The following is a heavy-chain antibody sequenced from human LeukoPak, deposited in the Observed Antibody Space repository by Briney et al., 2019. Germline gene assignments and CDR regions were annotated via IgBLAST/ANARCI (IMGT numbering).Heavy chain of an antibody. J-gene: IGHJ4*02. CDR1: GGSISTYY. CDR3: ATSRTYYYDSSGYQKTYYFDY. D-gene: IGHD3-22*01. V-gene: IGHV4-59*01. CDR2: IYYSGNT. Sequence: PSETLSLTCTVSGGSISTYYWSWIRQPPGKGLEWIGYIYYSGNTNYNPSLKSRVTISVDTSKNQFSLKLSSVTAADTAVYYCATSRTYYYDSSGYQKTYYFDYWGQGTLVTVSS.